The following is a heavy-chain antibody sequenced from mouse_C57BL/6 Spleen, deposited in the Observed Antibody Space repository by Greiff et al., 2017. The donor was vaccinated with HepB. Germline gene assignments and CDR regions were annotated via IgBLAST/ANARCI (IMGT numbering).Heavy chain of an antibody. V-gene: IGHV1-52*01. CDR2: IDPSDSET. CDR3: ARKGRVRPEYFDV. CDR1: GYTFTSYW. J-gene: IGHJ1*03. D-gene: IGHD1-2*01. Sequence: VQLQQPGAELVRPGSSVKLSCKASGYTFTSYWMHWVKQRPIQGLEWIGNIDPSDSETHYNQKFKDKATLTVDKSSSTAYMQLSSLTSEDSAVYYCARKGRVRPEYFDVWGTGTTVTVSS.